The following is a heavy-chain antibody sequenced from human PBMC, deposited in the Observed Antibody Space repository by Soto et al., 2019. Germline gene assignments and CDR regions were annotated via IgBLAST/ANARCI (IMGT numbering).Heavy chain of an antibody. CDR3: ARGGSRVVPAAAYYYYMDV. Sequence: NPSETLSLTCAVYGGSFSGYYWSWIRQPPGKGLEWIGEINHSGSTNYNPSLKSRVTISVDTSKNQFSLKLSSVTAADTAVYYCARGGSRVVPAAAYYYYMDVWGKGTTVTVSS. J-gene: IGHJ6*03. CDR2: INHSGST. V-gene: IGHV4-34*01. D-gene: IGHD2-2*01. CDR1: GGSFSGYY.